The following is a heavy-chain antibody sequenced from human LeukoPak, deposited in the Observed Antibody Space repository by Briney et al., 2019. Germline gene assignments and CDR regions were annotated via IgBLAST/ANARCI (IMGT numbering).Heavy chain of an antibody. CDR3: ASGYSHGPGAFDI. CDR2: IYYSGST. Sequence: SETLSLTCTVSGGSISSYYWSWIRQPPGKGLEWIGYIYYSGSTNYNPSLKSRVTISVDTSKNQFSLKLSSVTAADTAVYYCASGYSHGPGAFDIWGQGTRVTVSS. V-gene: IGHV4-59*08. J-gene: IGHJ3*02. D-gene: IGHD5-18*01. CDR1: GGSISSYY.